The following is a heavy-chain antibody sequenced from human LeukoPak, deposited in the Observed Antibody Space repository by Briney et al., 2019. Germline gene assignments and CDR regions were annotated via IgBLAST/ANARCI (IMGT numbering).Heavy chain of an antibody. J-gene: IGHJ3*02. Sequence: GGSLRLSCAASGFTFSSFDMNWVRQAPGKGLEWVSFITTSSSYTHYADSVKGRFTISRDNAKNSLYLQVNSLRAEDTAVYYCARDLYDRAAGIWGQGTMVTVSS. CDR1: GFTFSSFD. V-gene: IGHV3-21*01. CDR2: ITTSSSYT. D-gene: IGHD3-16*01. CDR3: ARDLYDRAAGI.